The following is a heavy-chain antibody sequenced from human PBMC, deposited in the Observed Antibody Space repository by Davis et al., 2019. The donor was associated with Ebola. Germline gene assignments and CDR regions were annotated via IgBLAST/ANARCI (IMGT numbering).Heavy chain of an antibody. V-gene: IGHV5-51*01. CDR1: GYSFTTYW. J-gene: IGHJ4*02. D-gene: IGHD3-22*01. Sequence: GESLKISCKGSGYSFTTYWIAWVRQTPAKGLEWMGIIYPGDSDTRYSPSFEGQVTISVDRSISTAYLQWSSLKASDTAMYYCAKQESLYGSSDYWGRGTLVTVSS. CDR3: AKQESLYGSSDY. CDR2: IYPGDSDT.